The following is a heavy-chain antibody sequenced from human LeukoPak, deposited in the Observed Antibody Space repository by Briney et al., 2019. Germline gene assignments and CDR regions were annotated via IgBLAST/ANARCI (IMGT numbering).Heavy chain of an antibody. CDR2: IYYSGST. CDR1: GGSISSYY. V-gene: IGHV4-59*12. CDR3: ARLDIVVVPAAPPVDAFDI. Sequence: SETLSLTCTVSGGSISSYYWSWIRQPPGKGLEGIGYIYYSGSTNYNPSLKSRVTISVDTSKNQFSLKLSSVTAADTAVYYCARLDIVVVPAAPPVDAFDIWGQGTMVTVSS. J-gene: IGHJ3*02. D-gene: IGHD2-2*01.